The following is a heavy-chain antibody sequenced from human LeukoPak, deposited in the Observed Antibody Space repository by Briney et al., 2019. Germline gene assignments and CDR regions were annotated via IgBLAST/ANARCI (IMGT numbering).Heavy chain of an antibody. CDR1: GFTFSSYA. CDR2: ISGSGGST. D-gene: IGHD3-10*01. V-gene: IGHV3-23*01. CDR3: AKPRFRLWFGESKNWFDP. Sequence: QPGGSLRLSCAASGFTFSSYAMSWVRQAPGKGLEWVSAISGSGGSTYYADSVKGRFTISRDNSKNTLYLQMNSLRAEDTAVYYCAKPRFRLWFGESKNWFDPWGQGTLVTVSS. J-gene: IGHJ5*02.